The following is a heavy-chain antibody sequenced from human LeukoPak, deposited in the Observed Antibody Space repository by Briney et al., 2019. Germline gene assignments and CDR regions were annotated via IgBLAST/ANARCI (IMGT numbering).Heavy chain of an antibody. CDR1: GYTFTSYD. D-gene: IGHD6-13*01. CDR2: MNPNSGNT. CDR3: ARVSPRPGEKRIAVAGTRLLLGY. J-gene: IGHJ4*02. V-gene: IGHV1-8*01. Sequence: ASVKVSCKASGYTFTSYDINWVRQATGQGLEWMGWMNPNSGNTGYAQKFQGRVTMTRNTSISTAYMELSSLRSEDTAVYYCARVSPRPGEKRIAVAGTRLLLGYWGQGTLVTVSS.